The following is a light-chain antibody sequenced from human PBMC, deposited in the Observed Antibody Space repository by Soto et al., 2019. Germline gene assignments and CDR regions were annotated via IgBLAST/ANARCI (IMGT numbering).Light chain of an antibody. J-gene: IGKJ3*01. CDR1: QSISTY. CDR3: QQSDSPGF. CDR2: AAS. V-gene: IGKV1-39*01. Sequence: DIQMTQSPSSLSASVGHRVTITCRASQSISTYLNWYQQKPGKAPKLLIYAASNLQSGVPSRFSGSGSGTEFTLTITSLQPEDFATYYCQQSDSPGFFGPGTKVDIK.